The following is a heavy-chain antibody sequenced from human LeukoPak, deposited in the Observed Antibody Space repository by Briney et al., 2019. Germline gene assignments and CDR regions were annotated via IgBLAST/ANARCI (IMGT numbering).Heavy chain of an antibody. V-gene: IGHV1-8*03. CDR1: GYTFTSYD. D-gene: IGHD3-3*01. CDR2: MKPNSGNT. J-gene: IGHJ4*02. Sequence: ASVKVSCKASGYTFTSYDINWVRQATGQGLEWMGWMKPNSGNTGYAQKFQGRVTITRNTSISTAYMELSSLRSEDTAVYYCARGVNYDFWSGYYTARQETFDYWGQGTLVTVSS. CDR3: ARGVNYDFWSGYYTARQETFDY.